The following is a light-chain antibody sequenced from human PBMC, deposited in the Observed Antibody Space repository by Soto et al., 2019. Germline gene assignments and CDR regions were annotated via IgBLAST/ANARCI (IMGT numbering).Light chain of an antibody. V-gene: IGKV4-1*01. CDR2: WAS. Sequence: DIVMTQSPESLAVSLGERATIKCKSSQSILYNSNNKNYLAWYQQKAGQPPKLLISWASTRESGVPDRFSGSGSGTDFTLTITNLQAEDVAVYFCHQYYNTPSWTFDQGTKVEIK. CDR3: HQYYNTPSWT. J-gene: IGKJ1*01. CDR1: QSILYNSNNKNY.